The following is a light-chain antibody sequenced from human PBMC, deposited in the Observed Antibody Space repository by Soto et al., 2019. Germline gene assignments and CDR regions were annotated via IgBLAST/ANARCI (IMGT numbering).Light chain of an antibody. CDR2: HAC. J-gene: IGKJ2*01. V-gene: IGKV3-11*01. CDR3: QHRADWPRGS. Sequence: EIVLTQSPDTLSLSPGDTATLSCRASQSVASYIAWYQQKPGQPHRLLMYHACNRATGIPARFSGSGSGTHFTLTISSLEPDDVAVYYCQHRADWPRGSFGQGTKLEIK. CDR1: QSVASY.